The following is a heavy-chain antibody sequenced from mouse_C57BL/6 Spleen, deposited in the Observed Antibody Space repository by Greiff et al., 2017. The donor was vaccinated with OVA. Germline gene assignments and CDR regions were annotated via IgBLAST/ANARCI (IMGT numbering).Heavy chain of an antibody. D-gene: IGHD4-1*01. V-gene: IGHV1-77*01. J-gene: IGHJ2*01. CDR1: GYTFTDYY. CDR2: IGPGSGST. CDR3: ARSEKLGGYYFDY. Sequence: VQLQESGAELVKPGASVKISCKASGYTFTDYYINWVKQRPGKGLEWIGKIGPGSGSTYYNEKFKGQATLTADKSSSTAYMQLSSLTYEDSAVYFGARSEKLGGYYFDYWGQGTTLTVSS.